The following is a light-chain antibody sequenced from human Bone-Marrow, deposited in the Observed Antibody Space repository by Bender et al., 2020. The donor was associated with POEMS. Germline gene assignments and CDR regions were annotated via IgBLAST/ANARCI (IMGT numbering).Light chain of an antibody. V-gene: IGLV1-44*01. CDR3: RSADRTTVV. CDR2: SSH. J-gene: IGLJ2*01. Sequence: QSVLTQPPSASGTPGQRVTISCSGGSSNIGAHAVNWYQHLPGTAPKLLIYSSHRRPSGIPERFSGSSLGTTVTLTISGVQAEDEADYFCRSADRTTVVFGGGTKLTVL. CDR1: SSNIGAHA.